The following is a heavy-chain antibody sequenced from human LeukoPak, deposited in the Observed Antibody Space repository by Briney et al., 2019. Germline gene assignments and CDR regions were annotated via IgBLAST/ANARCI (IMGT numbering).Heavy chain of an antibody. D-gene: IGHD2-15*01. CDR2: IYYSGST. Sequence: SETLSLTCTVSGGSISSSSYYWGWIRQPPGKGLEWIGCIYYSGSTYYNPSLKSRVTISVDTSKNQFSLKLSSVTAADTAVYYCARERRHCSGGSCYHFYYYYYYMDVWGKGTTVTVSS. V-gene: IGHV4-39*07. CDR3: ARERRHCSGGSCYHFYYYYYYMDV. CDR1: GGSISSSSYY. J-gene: IGHJ6*03.